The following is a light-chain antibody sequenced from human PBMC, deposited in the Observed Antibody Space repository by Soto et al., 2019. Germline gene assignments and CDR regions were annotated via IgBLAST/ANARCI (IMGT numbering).Light chain of an antibody. CDR3: QQYGSSPLFT. Sequence: EIVLTQSPGTLSFSPGERATLSCRASQTVTNNYLAWYQQKPGLAPRLLIFGASSRATGIPDRFGGSGSGTDFNLTISSLEPEDFAVYYCQQYGSSPLFTFGTGTKVDF. CDR2: GAS. J-gene: IGKJ3*01. CDR1: QTVTNNY. V-gene: IGKV3-20*01.